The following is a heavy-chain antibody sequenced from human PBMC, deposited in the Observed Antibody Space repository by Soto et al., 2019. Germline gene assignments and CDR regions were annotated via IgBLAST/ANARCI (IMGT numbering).Heavy chain of an antibody. CDR2: ISSSSSTI. CDR3: AKDRFLPVLPNCSGGSCFRWRVGFDY. D-gene: IGHD2-15*01. Sequence: GGSLRLSCAASGFTFSSYSMNWVRQAPGKGLEWVSYISSSSSTIYYADSVKGRFTISRDNAKNSLYLQMNSLRAEDTAVYYCAKDRFLPVLPNCSGGSCFRWRVGFDYWGQGTLVTVSS. J-gene: IGHJ4*02. CDR1: GFTFSSYS. V-gene: IGHV3-48*01.